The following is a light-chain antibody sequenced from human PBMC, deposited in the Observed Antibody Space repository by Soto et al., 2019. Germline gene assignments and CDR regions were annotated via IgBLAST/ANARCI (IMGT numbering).Light chain of an antibody. V-gene: IGLV2-14*01. CDR2: DVS. CDR3: SSYTSSSSYV. Sequence: QSVLTQPASVSGSPGQSITISCTGTSSDVGGYNYVSWYQQHPGKAPKPMIYDVSNRPSGVSNRFSGSKSGNTASLTISELQAEDEVDYYCSSYTSSSSYVFGTGTKVTVL. CDR1: SSDVGGYNY. J-gene: IGLJ1*01.